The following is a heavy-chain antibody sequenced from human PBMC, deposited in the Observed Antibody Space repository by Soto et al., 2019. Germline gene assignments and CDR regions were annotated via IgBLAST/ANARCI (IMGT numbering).Heavy chain of an antibody. CDR1: GYSFNNYG. Sequence: QVQLVQSGAEVEKPGASVKVSCKASGYSFNNYGITWVRQAPGQGLEWMGWISAYNGNTNYAQKLQDRVTMTRDTSTSTAYMELRSLRSDDTAVYYCARDRAGSGSLFGYWGQGTLVTVSS. J-gene: IGHJ4*02. D-gene: IGHD1-26*01. CDR3: ARDRAGSGSLFGY. CDR2: ISAYNGNT. V-gene: IGHV1-18*01.